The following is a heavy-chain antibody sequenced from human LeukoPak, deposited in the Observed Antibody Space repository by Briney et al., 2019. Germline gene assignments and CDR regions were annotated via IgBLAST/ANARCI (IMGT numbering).Heavy chain of an antibody. Sequence: GGSLRLSCAASGFDFKNYDFHWVRQVAGKRLEWVAGIGTVADTFDPDSVMGRFTISRENAKNSFYLQMNSLRAGDTAVYYCARGWGGHGRSWGALDFWGQGILVTVSS. CDR2: IGTVADT. J-gene: IGHJ4*02. CDR1: GFDFKNYD. V-gene: IGHV3-13*01. D-gene: IGHD3-16*01. CDR3: ARGWGGHGRSWGALDF.